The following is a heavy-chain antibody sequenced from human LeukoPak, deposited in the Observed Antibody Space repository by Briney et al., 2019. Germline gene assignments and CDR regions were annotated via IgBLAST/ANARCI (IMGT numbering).Heavy chain of an antibody. CDR3: ARDMVD. J-gene: IGHJ4*02. CDR1: GFPFSSYG. Sequence: PGGSLRLSCTASGFPFSSYGMHWVRQAPGKGLVWVTVIWPDGSLKYYADSVKGRFTVSRDNSKNTLYLQMNSLRAEDTAVYYCARDMVDWGQGTLVTVSS. D-gene: IGHD2-15*01. CDR2: IWPDGSLK. V-gene: IGHV3-33*01.